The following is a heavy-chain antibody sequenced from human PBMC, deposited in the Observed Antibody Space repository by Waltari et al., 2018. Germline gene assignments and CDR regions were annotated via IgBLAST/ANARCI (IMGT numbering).Heavy chain of an antibody. V-gene: IGHV3-23*04. CDR2: ISGSGGST. D-gene: IGHD6-25*01. CDR3: AKCEQRRDNWFDP. J-gene: IGHJ5*02. CDR1: GFTFRSYA. Sequence: EVQLVESGGGLVQPGGSLRLSCAASGFTFRSYAMRLVRQAPGKGLEWVSAISGSGGSTYYADSVKGRFTISRDNSKNTLYLQMNSLRAEDTAVYYCAKCEQRRDNWFDPWGQGTLVTVSS.